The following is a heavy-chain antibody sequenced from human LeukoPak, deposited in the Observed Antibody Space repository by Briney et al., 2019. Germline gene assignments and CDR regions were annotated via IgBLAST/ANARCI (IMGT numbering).Heavy chain of an antibody. D-gene: IGHD6-6*01. J-gene: IGHJ6*02. Sequence: SETLSLTCTVSGDSINISYVSWIRQPPGKGLEWIGYIYYSGSTNYNPSLKSRVTISVDTSKNQFSLKLSSVTAADTAVYYCARAWGAARRGYYYYYGMGVWGQGTTVTVSS. V-gene: IGHV4-59*08. CDR1: GDSINISY. CDR2: IYYSGST. CDR3: ARAWGAARRGYYYYYGMGV.